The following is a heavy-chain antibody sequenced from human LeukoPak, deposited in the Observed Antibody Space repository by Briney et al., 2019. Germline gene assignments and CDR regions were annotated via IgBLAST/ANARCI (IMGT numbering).Heavy chain of an antibody. D-gene: IGHD3-16*01. V-gene: IGHV3-66*02. J-gene: IGHJ4*02. CDR1: GFTFSGNY. Sequence: PGGSLRLSCAAPGFTFSGNYMSWVRQAPGKGLEWVSVIYSSDNTYYIDSVKGRFTISRDNSKNTLYLQMNSLRAEDTAVYYCAGRRVLDASFDYWGQGTLVTVSS. CDR3: AGRRVLDASFDY. CDR2: IYSSDNT.